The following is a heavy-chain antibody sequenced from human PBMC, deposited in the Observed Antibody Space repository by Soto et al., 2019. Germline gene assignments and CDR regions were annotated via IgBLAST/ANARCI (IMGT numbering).Heavy chain of an antibody. D-gene: IGHD3-10*01. Sequence: GGSLRLSCAASGFTFSSYAMSWVRQAPGKGLEWVSAISGSGGSTYYADSVKGRFTISRDNSKNTLYLQMNSLRAEDTAVYYCAKIFLGITMVRGVPSDYWGQGTLVTVSS. J-gene: IGHJ4*02. CDR1: GFTFSSYA. CDR2: ISGSGGST. CDR3: AKIFLGITMVRGVPSDY. V-gene: IGHV3-23*01.